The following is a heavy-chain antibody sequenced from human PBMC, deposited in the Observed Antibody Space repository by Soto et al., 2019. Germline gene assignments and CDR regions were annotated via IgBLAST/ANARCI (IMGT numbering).Heavy chain of an antibody. J-gene: IGHJ4*02. CDR2: INPSGGRT. CDR1: GNSFTTYY. V-gene: IGHV1-46*01. D-gene: IGHD3-22*01. CDR3: AGLYHYDSSGYYDY. Sequence: GGLVKVSCKASGNSFTTYYMHWVRQAPGQGLEWMGIINPSGGRTTYAQKFQGRVTMTRDTSTSTFHMELSSLTSEDTAVYYCAGLYHYDSSGYYDYWGQGTLVTVSS.